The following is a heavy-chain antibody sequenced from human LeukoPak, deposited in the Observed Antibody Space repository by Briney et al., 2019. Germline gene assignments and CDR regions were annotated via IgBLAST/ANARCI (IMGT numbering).Heavy chain of an antibody. Sequence: SVKVSCKASGGTFSSYAISWVRQAPGQALEWMGVIIPLYFTTNYAQKFQDRVTITADASTSTVYMEMSALRSDDTAMYYCAREVIDFGVLKNKWFDSWGQGTLVTVSS. V-gene: IGHV1-69*01. J-gene: IGHJ5*01. CDR2: IIPLYFTT. CDR3: AREVIDFGVLKNKWFDS. CDR1: GGTFSSYA. D-gene: IGHD3-16*01.